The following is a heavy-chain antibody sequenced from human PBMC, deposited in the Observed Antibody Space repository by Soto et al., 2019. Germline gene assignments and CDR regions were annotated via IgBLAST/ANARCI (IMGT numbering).Heavy chain of an antibody. Sequence: GGSLRLSCAAAGFTFSSYAMSWVRQAPGKGLEWVSSISSSSSYIYYADSVKGRFTISRDNAKNSLYLQMNSLRAEDTAVYYCARFFGYPNRYCSSTSCYGRGNDYWGQGTLVTVSS. D-gene: IGHD2-2*01. V-gene: IGHV3-21*01. CDR2: ISSSSSYI. J-gene: IGHJ4*02. CDR1: GFTFSSYA. CDR3: ARFFGYPNRYCSSTSCYGRGNDY.